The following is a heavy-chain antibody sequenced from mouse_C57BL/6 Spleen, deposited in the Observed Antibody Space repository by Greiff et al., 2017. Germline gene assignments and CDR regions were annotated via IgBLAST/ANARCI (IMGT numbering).Heavy chain of an antibody. V-gene: IGHV1-19*01. J-gene: IGHJ2*01. Sequence: VQLKQSGPVLVKPGASVKMSCKASGYTFTDYYMNWVKQSHGKSLEWIGVINPYNGGTSYNQTFKGKATLSVYKCSSTDYMELNSLTSKDSAVYDSAREGDYAYFDYWGQGTTLTVSS. CDR1: GYTFTDYY. CDR3: AREGDYAYFDY. D-gene: IGHD2-4*01. CDR2: INPYNGGT.